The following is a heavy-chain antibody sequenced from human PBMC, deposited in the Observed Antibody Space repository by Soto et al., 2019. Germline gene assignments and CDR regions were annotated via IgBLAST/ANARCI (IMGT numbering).Heavy chain of an antibody. J-gene: IGHJ4*02. CDR3: ARDPWVGDIGDY. CDR1: EFTVGSAY. Sequence: DVQLVESGGGLVLRGASLRLSCAASEFTVGSAYMSWVRQAPGKGLEWVAGIYSGGNTYYADSVKGRFTISRDTSKNRLYLQMNSLRAEDAAIYYCARDPWVGDIGDYWGQGTLVTVSS. V-gene: IGHV3-66*01. CDR2: IYSGGNT. D-gene: IGHD4-17*01.